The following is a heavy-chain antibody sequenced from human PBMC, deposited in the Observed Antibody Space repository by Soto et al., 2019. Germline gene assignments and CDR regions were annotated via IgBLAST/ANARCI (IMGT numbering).Heavy chain of an antibody. CDR1: GFTFSSYS. D-gene: IGHD3-3*01. V-gene: IGHV3-21*01. Sequence: EVQLVESGGGLVKPGGSLRLSCAASGFTFSSYSMNWVRQAPWKGLEWVSSISSSSSYIYYADSVKGRFTISRDNPKNSLYLQMNSLSAEHTAVYYCASGLRFLEWLLCVEDYWGQGTLVTVSS. J-gene: IGHJ4*02. CDR2: ISSSSSYI. CDR3: ASGLRFLEWLLCVEDY.